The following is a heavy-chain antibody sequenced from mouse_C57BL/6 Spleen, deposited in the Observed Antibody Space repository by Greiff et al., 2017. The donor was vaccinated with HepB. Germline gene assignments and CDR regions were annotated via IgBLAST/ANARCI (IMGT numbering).Heavy chain of an antibody. D-gene: IGHD2-3*01. Sequence: DVKLVESGGGLVQPGGSLKLSCAASGFTFSDYYMYWVRQTPEKRLEWVAYISNGGGSTYYPDTVKGRFTISRDNAKNTLYLQMSRLKSEDTAMYYCARQAERWLPFDYWGQGTTLTVSS. J-gene: IGHJ2*01. CDR2: ISNGGGST. CDR3: ARQAERWLPFDY. V-gene: IGHV5-12*01. CDR1: GFTFSDYY.